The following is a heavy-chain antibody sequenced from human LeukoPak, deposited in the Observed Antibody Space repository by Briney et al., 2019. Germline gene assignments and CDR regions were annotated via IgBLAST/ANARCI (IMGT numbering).Heavy chain of an antibody. Sequence: PGGSLRLSCAASGFTFSSYGMHWVRQAPGKGLEWVAFIRYDGSNKYYADSVKGRFTISRDNSKNTLYLQMNSLRAEDTAVYYCAKDQDSSGWYGTSPTDYWGQGTLVTVSS. V-gene: IGHV3-30*02. D-gene: IGHD6-19*01. CDR3: AKDQDSSGWYGTSPTDY. J-gene: IGHJ4*02. CDR2: IRYDGSNK. CDR1: GFTFSSYG.